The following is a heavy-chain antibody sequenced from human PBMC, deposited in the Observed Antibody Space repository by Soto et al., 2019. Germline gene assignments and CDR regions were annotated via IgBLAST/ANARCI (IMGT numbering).Heavy chain of an antibody. CDR1: GGSITSYY. V-gene: IGHV4-59*01. D-gene: IGHD3-10*01. CDR3: ARRWSGTDY. CDR2: IHNSGST. Sequence: QVQLQESGPGLVKPSETLSLTCTVSGGSITSYYWSWIRQPPGKGLEWIGYIHNSGSTSYNPSLQSRVTISADVSKNQFSLDLRSVPAADTAVEYCARRWSGTDYWGHGTLVTVSS. J-gene: IGHJ4*01.